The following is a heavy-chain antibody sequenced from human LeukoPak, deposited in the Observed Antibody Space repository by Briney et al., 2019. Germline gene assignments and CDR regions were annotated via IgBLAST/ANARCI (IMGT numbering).Heavy chain of an antibody. CDR3: ASFVDIVATTVDY. Sequence: PGGSLRLSCAASGFTSSSYAMHWVRQAPGKGLEWVAVISYDGSNKYYADSVKGRFTISRDNSKNTLYLQMNSLRAEDTAVYYCASFVDIVATTVDYWGQGTLVTVSS. J-gene: IGHJ4*02. V-gene: IGHV3-30-3*01. D-gene: IGHD5-12*01. CDR2: ISYDGSNK. CDR1: GFTSSSYA.